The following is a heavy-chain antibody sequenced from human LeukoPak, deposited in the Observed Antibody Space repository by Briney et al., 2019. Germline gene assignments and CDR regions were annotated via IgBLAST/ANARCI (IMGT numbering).Heavy chain of an antibody. V-gene: IGHV3-74*01. J-gene: IGHJ5*02. Sequence: GGSLRLSCAASGFTFSRYEMNWVRQAPGKGLVWVSRINSDGSTTSYADSVKGRFTISRDNAKNTLYLQMNSLRAEDTSVYYCTRSPVGGNWFDPWGQGTLVTVSS. CDR2: INSDGSTT. CDR3: TRSPVGGNWFDP. CDR1: GFTFSRYE.